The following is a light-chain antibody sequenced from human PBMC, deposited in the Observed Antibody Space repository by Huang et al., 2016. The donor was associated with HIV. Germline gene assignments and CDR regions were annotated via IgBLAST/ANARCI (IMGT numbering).Light chain of an antibody. J-gene: IGKJ4*01. CDR2: AAS. Sequence: DIQMTQSPSSLSASVGDRVTITCRARQYISTYLNWYQQKPGKAPKLLIYAASSLPNGVPSRFRGSGSGTNFTLTISNLQPEDFASYSCQQTYTTPTFGGGTRVEIK. CDR1: QYISTY. V-gene: IGKV1-39*01. CDR3: QQTYTTPT.